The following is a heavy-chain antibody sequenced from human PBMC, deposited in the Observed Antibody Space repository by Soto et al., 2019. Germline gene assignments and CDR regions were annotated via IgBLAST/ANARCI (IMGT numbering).Heavy chain of an antibody. Sequence: SETLSLTCTVSGGSISSSSYYWGWIRQPPGKGLEWIGSIYYSGSTYYNPSLKSRVTISVDTSKNQFSLKLSSVTAADTAVYYCARGRKGDSSSWYVDWGQGTLVTVSS. CDR2: IYYSGST. V-gene: IGHV4-39*01. CDR1: GGSISSSSYY. CDR3: ARGRKGDSSSWYVD. D-gene: IGHD6-13*01. J-gene: IGHJ4*02.